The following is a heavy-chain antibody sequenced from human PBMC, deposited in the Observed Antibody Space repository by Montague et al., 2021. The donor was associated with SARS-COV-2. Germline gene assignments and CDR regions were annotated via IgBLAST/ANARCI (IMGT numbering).Heavy chain of an antibody. Sequence: PALVKPTQTLTLTCTFSGFSLSTSGGGWAGFGQPPGRPRGGLPPIIWVVIKGSGHPWRGRLTITKDTSKNQVVLTMTNMDPVDTATYYCAHRRPGSGSYYSDYWGQGTLVTVSS. CDR1: GFSLSTSGGG. CDR2: IIWVVI. J-gene: IGHJ4*02. D-gene: IGHD3-10*01. V-gene: IGHV2-5*02. CDR3: AHRRPGSGSYYSDY.